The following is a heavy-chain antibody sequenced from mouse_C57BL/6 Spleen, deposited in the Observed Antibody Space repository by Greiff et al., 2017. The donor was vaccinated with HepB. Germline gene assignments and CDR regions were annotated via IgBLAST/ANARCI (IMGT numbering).Heavy chain of an antibody. CDR2: IHPNSGST. J-gene: IGHJ3*01. Sequence: VQLQQPGAELVKPGASVKLSCKASGYTFTSYWMHWVKQRPGQGLEWIGMIHPNSGSTNYNEKFKSKATLTVDKSSSTAYMQLSSLTSEDSAVYYCARPYYYGSSYDWFAYWGQGTLVTVSA. V-gene: IGHV1-64*01. CDR3: ARPYYYGSSYDWFAY. CDR1: GYTFTSYW. D-gene: IGHD1-1*01.